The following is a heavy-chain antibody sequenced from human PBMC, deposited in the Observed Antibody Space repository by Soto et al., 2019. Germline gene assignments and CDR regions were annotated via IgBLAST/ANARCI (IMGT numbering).Heavy chain of an antibody. D-gene: IGHD3-3*01. CDR1: GFTFSSYA. V-gene: IGHV3-23*01. CDR2: ISGNGGST. J-gene: IGHJ6*02. CDR3: DKFIWRPLGYWYYNIDV. Sequence: EVQLLESGGGLVQPGGSLRLSCAASGFTFSSYAMSWVRQAPGKGLEWVSAISGNGGSTYYADSVKGRFTISRDNSKNSRYMQMNSLRVQDTAVYYLDKFIWRPLGYWYYNIDVWGQGTTVTVSS.